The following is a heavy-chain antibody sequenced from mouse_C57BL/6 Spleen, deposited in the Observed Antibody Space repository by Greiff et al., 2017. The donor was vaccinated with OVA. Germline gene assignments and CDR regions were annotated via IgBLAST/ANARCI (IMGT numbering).Heavy chain of an antibody. CDR2: IYPGDGDT. V-gene: IGHV1-82*01. Sequence: QVQLKESGPELVKPGASVKISCKASGYAFSSSWMNWVKQRPGKGLEWIGRIYPGDGDTNYNGKFKGKATLTADKSSSTAYMQLSSLTSEDSAVCFCARSPSYGLYAMDYWSQGTSVTVSS. CDR3: ARSPSYGLYAMDY. J-gene: IGHJ4*01. D-gene: IGHD2-10*01. CDR1: GYAFSSSW.